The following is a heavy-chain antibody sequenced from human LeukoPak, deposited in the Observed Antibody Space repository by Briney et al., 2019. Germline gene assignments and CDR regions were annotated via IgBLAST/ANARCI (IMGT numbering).Heavy chain of an antibody. V-gene: IGHV4-59*08. CDR1: GGSISSYY. D-gene: IGHD6-13*01. Sequence: PSETLSLTCSVSGGSISSYYWSWIRQPPGKGLEWIGYIYYSGSTNYNPSLKSRVTISVDTSKNQFSLKLSSVTAADTAVYYCARAGRAAAGYFDYWGQGTLVTVSS. CDR3: ARAGRAAAGYFDY. CDR2: IYYSGST. J-gene: IGHJ4*02.